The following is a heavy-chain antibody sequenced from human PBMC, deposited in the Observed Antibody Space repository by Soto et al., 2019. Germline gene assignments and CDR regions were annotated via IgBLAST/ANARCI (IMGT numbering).Heavy chain of an antibody. D-gene: IGHD3-3*01. CDR1: GYSFSNYG. J-gene: IGHJ6*02. CDR2: ISYDGITK. Sequence: QAQLVESGGGVVQPGRSLRLSCEASGYSFSNYGMHWVRQAPGKGLEWVAAISYDGITKYYSDSLKGRFTISKDNSKNPLYLEMNSLRPADTAVYYCAKGMTRFLAWPHYFRGLDVWGQGTTVTVSS. CDR3: AKGMTRFLAWPHYFRGLDV. V-gene: IGHV3-30*18.